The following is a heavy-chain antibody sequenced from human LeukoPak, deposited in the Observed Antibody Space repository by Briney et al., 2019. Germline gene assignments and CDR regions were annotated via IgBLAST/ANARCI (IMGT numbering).Heavy chain of an antibody. CDR2: IHEGGSA. D-gene: IGHD6-19*01. J-gene: IGHJ4*02. Sequence: PSETLSLTCTVSGASITYYWSWVRQPPGKGLEWIGEIHEGGSANYNPSLRSRVTMSVDKSKNQLSLELSSVTAADTAVYYCARVISSGWGQNDCWGQGTLVTVSS. CDR1: GASITYY. V-gene: IGHV4/OR15-8*01. CDR3: ARVISSGWGQNDC.